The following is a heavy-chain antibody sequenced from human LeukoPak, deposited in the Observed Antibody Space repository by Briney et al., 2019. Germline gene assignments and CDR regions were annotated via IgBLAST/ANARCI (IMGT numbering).Heavy chain of an antibody. Sequence: WASVKVSCKASGYTFTSYYMHWVRQAPGQGLEWMGIINPSGSSTSYAQKFQGRVTMTRDTSTSTVYMELSSLRSEDTAVYYCARIQIGDYDFWINYGMDVWGQGTTVTVSS. D-gene: IGHD3-3*01. CDR2: INPSGSST. CDR1: GYTFTSYY. J-gene: IGHJ6*02. V-gene: IGHV1-46*01. CDR3: ARIQIGDYDFWINYGMDV.